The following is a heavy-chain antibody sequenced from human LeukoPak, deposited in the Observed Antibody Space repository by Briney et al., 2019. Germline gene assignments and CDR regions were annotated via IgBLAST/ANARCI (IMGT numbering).Heavy chain of an antibody. D-gene: IGHD5-18*01. CDR2: IYHSGST. J-gene: IGHJ4*02. CDR3: ARGRGYSYVFDY. Sequence: IGYIYHSGSTYYNPSLKSRVTISVDRSKNQFSLKLSSVTAADTAVYYCARGRGYSYVFDYWGQGTLVTVSS. V-gene: IGHV4-30-2*01.